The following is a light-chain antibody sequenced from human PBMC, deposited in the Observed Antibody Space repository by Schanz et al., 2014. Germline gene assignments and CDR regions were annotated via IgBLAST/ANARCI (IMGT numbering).Light chain of an antibody. CDR3: SSYAGSNKEV. V-gene: IGLV2-11*01. J-gene: IGLJ3*02. Sequence: QSALTQPRSVSGSPGQSVTISCTGTSSDVGGYNYVSWYQQHPGKAPKLMIYAVIERPSGVPDRFSGSKSGTSASLAITGLQAEDEADYYCSSYAGSNKEVFGGGTKLTVL. CDR2: AVI. CDR1: SSDVGGYNY.